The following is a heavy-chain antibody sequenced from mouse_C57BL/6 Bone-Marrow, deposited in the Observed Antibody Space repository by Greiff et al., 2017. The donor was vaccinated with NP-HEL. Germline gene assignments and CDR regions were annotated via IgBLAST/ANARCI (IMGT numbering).Heavy chain of an antibody. CDR3: AKKRYGSSYGYFDV. J-gene: IGHJ1*03. CDR1: GFSLTSYG. D-gene: IGHD1-1*01. V-gene: IGHV2-5*01. CDR2: IWSGGST. Sequence: QVQLQQSGPGLVQPSQCLSITCTVSGFSLTSYGVHWVRQSPGKGLEWLGVIWSGGSTAYNAAFMSRLSITKDNSKSQEFFKLNSLQADDTAIYYCAKKRYGSSYGYFDVRGTGTTVTVSS.